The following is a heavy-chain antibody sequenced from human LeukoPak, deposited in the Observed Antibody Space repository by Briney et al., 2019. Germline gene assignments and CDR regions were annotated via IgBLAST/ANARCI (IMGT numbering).Heavy chain of an antibody. CDR2: IYYTGTT. CDR3: ARESGIGSFDF. Sequence: SETLSLTCSVSGGSIASYYWSWIRQPPGKGLEWIGYIYYTGTTNYNPSLRSRVTISVDTSKNQFSLTLSSVTAADTAVYYCARESGIGSFDFWGQGTVVTVSS. J-gene: IGHJ3*01. D-gene: IGHD3-3*01. V-gene: IGHV4-59*01. CDR1: GGSIASYY.